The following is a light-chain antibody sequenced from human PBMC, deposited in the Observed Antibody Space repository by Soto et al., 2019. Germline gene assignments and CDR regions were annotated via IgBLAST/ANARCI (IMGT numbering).Light chain of an antibody. J-gene: IGKJ2*01. CDR2: AAS. V-gene: IGKV1-6*01. CDR3: LQDYSYPYT. CDR1: QYIEND. Sequence: AIQMTQSPSSLSASAGDRVTITCRASQYIENDLAWYQQKPGRAPKLLMYAASPLHTEVPSRFSGSGSGSDFTLTISSLQPEDFATYYCLQDYSYPYTFGQGTKLEIK.